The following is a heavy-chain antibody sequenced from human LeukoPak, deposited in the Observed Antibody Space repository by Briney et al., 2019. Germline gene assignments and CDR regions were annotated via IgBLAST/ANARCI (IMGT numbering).Heavy chain of an antibody. V-gene: IGHV5-51*01. CDR1: GYSFTSYW. Sequence: GESLKISCKGSGYSFTSYWIGWVRQMPGKGLEWMGIIYPGDSDTRYSPSFQGQVTISADKSISTAYLQWSSLKASDSAMYYCARQTRGGIVAAGSDYWGQGTLVTVS. CDR2: IYPGDSDT. D-gene: IGHD6-13*01. CDR3: ARQTRGGIVAAGSDY. J-gene: IGHJ4*02.